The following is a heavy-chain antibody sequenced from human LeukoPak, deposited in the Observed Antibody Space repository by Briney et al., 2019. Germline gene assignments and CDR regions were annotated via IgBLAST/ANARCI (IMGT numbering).Heavy chain of an antibody. CDR2: INHSGST. J-gene: IGHJ5*02. CDR3: ARDRKNLNWFDP. CDR1: GGSFSGYY. V-gene: IGHV4-34*01. Sequence: SETLSLTCAVYGGSFSGYYWSWIRQSPGKGLEYIGEINHSGSTNYNPSLKSRITISVDTPKNQFSLKLISVTAADTAVYYCARDRKNLNWFDPWDQGTLVTVSS.